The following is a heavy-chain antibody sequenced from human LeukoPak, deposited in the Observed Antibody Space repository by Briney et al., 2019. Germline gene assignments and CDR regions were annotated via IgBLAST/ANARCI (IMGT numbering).Heavy chain of an antibody. CDR2: ISSSGSTI. CDR3: ARAYSGELGYYYYMDV. CDR1: GFTFSSYW. D-gene: IGHD6-25*01. Sequence: GGSLRLSCAASGFTFSSYWMHWVRQAPGKGLEWVSYISSSGSTIYYADSVKGRFTISRDNAKNSLYLQMNSLRAEDTAVYYCARAYSGELGYYYYMDVWGKGTTVTVSS. J-gene: IGHJ6*03. V-gene: IGHV3-48*04.